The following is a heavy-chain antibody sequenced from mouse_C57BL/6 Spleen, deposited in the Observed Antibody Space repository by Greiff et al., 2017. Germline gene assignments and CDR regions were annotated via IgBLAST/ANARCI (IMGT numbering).Heavy chain of an antibody. CDR2: INPNNGGT. CDR1: GYTFTDYN. Sequence: EVQGVESGPELVKPGASVKIPCTASGYTFTDYNMDWVKQSHGKSLEWIGDINPNNGGTIYNQKFKGKATLTVDKSSSTAYMELRRLTAEDTAVYYCARGGIYYDYPSMDYWGQGTSVTVSS. D-gene: IGHD2-4*01. J-gene: IGHJ4*01. V-gene: IGHV1-18*01. CDR3: ARGGIYYDYPSMDY.